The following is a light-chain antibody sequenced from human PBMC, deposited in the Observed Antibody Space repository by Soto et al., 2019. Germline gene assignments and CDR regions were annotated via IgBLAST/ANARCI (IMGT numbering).Light chain of an antibody. V-gene: IGKV3-11*01. Sequence: EIVLTQSPATLSLSPGERATLSCRASQSVGRSLAWYQQKPGQAPRLLIYDASNRATGIPARFSASGSGTDFTLTISSLEPEDFAIYYCLQRSKWPPRFGGGTKVEIK. CDR3: LQRSKWPPR. CDR2: DAS. CDR1: QSVGRS. J-gene: IGKJ4*02.